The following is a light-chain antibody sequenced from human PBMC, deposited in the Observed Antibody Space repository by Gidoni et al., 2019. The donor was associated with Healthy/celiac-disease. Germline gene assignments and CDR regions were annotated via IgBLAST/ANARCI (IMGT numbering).Light chain of an antibody. CDR1: QSVSSN. CDR3: QQYNNCPPWT. Sequence: EIVMTQSPATLSVSPGERATLSCRASQSVSSNFTWYQQQPGQAPRLLIYGESSRATGIPARFSCSGSGTEFTLTISIRQSEAFAVYYCQQYNNCPPWTFGQGTKVEIK. J-gene: IGKJ1*01. V-gene: IGKV3-15*01. CDR2: GES.